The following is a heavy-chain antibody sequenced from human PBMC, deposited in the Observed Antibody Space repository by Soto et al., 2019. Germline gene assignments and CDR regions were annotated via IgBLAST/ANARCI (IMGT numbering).Heavy chain of an antibody. V-gene: IGHV3-48*01. CDR2: ITASSSTS. Sequence: EVQLVESGGGLVQPGGSLRLSCAASGFSFSSHSMNWFRQAPGKGLEWVSHITASSSTSYYAASVRGRFTISRDNAKSTLYLQMNSLRVEDTAMYYCARDRIAVPATWFDPWGQGTLVTVSS. D-gene: IGHD6-19*01. CDR3: ARDRIAVPATWFDP. J-gene: IGHJ5*02. CDR1: GFSFSSHS.